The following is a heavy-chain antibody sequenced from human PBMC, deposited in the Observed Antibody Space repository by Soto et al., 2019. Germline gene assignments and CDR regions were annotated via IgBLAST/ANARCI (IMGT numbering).Heavy chain of an antibody. V-gene: IGHV4-39*01. CDR2: VYYGGST. J-gene: IGHJ6*02. Sequence: PSETLSLTCTVSGGSISSSSYYWGWIRQPPGKGLEWIGNVYYGGSTYYNPSLKSRVTISVETSKSQFSLKLSSVTAADTAVYYCAGGDYYHSSGYYFYYYTMDVCGQGTTVTVSS. CDR1: GGSISSSSYY. CDR3: AGGDYYHSSGYYFYYYTMDV. D-gene: IGHD3-22*01.